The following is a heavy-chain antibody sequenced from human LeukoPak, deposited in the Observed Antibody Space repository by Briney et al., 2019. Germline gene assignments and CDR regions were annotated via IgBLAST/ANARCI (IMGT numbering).Heavy chain of an antibody. Sequence: SETLSLTCAVYGGSLGGYYWSWIRKPPGKGLGWIGEINHSGSTNYNPSLKSRVTISVDTSKNQFSLKLSSVTAADTAVYYCARGGITTVTTYFDYWGQGTLVTVSS. CDR3: ARGGITTVTTYFDY. D-gene: IGHD4-17*01. J-gene: IGHJ4*02. V-gene: IGHV4-34*01. CDR2: INHSGST. CDR1: GGSLGGYY.